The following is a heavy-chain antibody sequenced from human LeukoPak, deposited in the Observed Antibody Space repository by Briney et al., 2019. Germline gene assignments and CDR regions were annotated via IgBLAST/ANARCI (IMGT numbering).Heavy chain of an antibody. Sequence: PGRTLRLSCAASGFTFSSYAMHWVRQAPGKGLEWVALIPYDGSNKYYADSVKGRFTVSRDNSKNTLYLQMNSLRAEDTALYYCAKALKLKSSSWYYYYMDVWGKGTTVTISS. V-gene: IGHV3-30*04. CDR2: IPYDGSNK. D-gene: IGHD6-13*01. CDR1: GFTFSSYA. CDR3: AKALKLKSSSWYYYYMDV. J-gene: IGHJ6*03.